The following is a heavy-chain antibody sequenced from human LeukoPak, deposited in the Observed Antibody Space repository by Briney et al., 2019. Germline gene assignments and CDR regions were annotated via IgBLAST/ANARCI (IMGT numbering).Heavy chain of an antibody. CDR2: ISGSGGST. D-gene: IGHD2-15*01. V-gene: IGHV3-23*01. CDR3: AKDQARSGGSRSYYFDY. J-gene: IGHJ4*02. Sequence: TGGSLRLSCAASGFTFSSYAMSWVRQAPGKGLEWVSAISGSGGSTYYADSVKGRFTISRDNSKNTLYLQMNSLRAEDTAVYYCAKDQARSGGSRSYYFDYWGQGTLVTVSS. CDR1: GFTFSSYA.